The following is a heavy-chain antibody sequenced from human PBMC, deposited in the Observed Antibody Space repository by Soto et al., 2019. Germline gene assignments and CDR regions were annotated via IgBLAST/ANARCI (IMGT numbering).Heavy chain of an antibody. CDR2: ITTSGDVM. Sequence: EVQLVQSGGDLAQPGGSLRLSCAASGFTLSNYEVNWVRQGPGKGLEWISYITTSGDVMYYAGSVRGRFTVYRDNAKNSVYLQMNSLRVADTGLYYCAREEINCGGDCFFIWGQGTLVTVSS. CDR1: GFTLSNYE. CDR3: AREEINCGGDCFFI. J-gene: IGHJ4*02. V-gene: IGHV3-48*03. D-gene: IGHD2-21*02.